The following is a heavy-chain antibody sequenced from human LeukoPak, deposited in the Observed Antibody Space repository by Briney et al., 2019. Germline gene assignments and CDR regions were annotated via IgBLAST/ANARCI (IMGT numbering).Heavy chain of an antibody. D-gene: IGHD3-3*01. V-gene: IGHV4-61*08. CDR3: AREKPRPGREWLSFYY. Sequence: KPSETLSLTCTVSGDSISSSVYYWSWIRQPPGKGLEWIGYIYYTGTSNYNPSLKSRVTISADTSKNQFSLKLRSVAAAGTAVYYCAREKPRPGREWLSFYYWGQGTLVTVSS. CDR1: GDSISSSVYY. CDR2: IYYTGTS. J-gene: IGHJ4*02.